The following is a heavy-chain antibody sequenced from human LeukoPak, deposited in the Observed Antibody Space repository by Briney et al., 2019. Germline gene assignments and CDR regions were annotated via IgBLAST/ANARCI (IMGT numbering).Heavy chain of an antibody. V-gene: IGHV1-2*02. CDR1: GYTFTDYY. CDR3: ARYYSGSYDY. D-gene: IGHD1-26*01. CDR2: INPNSAGT. J-gene: IGHJ4*02. Sequence: ASVKVSCKASGYTFTDYYMHWVRQAPGQGLEWMGLINPNSAGTNYAQKFQGRVTMTRDTSISTAYMELSRLTSDDTAIYYCARYYSGSYDYWGQGTLVTVSS.